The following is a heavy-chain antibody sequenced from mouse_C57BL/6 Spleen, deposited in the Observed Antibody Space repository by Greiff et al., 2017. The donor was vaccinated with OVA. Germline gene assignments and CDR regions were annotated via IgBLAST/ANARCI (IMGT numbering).Heavy chain of an antibody. J-gene: IGHJ4*01. CDR1: GYAFTNYL. Sequence: VQLQQSGAELVRPGTSVKVSCKASGYAFTNYLIEWVKQRPGQGLEWIGVITPGSGATNYNEKFKGKATLTADKSSSTAYMQLSSLTSEDSAVYFCEREGTTDYYYAMDCWGQGTSVTVSS. CDR3: EREGTTDYYYAMDC. V-gene: IGHV1-54*01. D-gene: IGHD1-1*01. CDR2: ITPGSGAT.